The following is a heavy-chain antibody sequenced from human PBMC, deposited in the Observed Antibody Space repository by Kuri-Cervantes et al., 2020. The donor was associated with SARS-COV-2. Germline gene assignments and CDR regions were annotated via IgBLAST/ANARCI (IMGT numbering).Heavy chain of an antibody. CDR3: ARVFYDFYSGRRTYYFDY. Sequence: SVTVSCKASGYTFTRYYMHWVRQAPGQGLEWMGWINPNSGGTNYAQRFQGRVTMTRDTSTSTAYMELSRLRSDDTAVYYCARVFYDFYSGRRTYYFDYWGQGTLVTVSS. CDR1: GYTFTRYY. J-gene: IGHJ4*02. CDR2: INPNSGGT. D-gene: IGHD3-3*01. V-gene: IGHV1-2*02.